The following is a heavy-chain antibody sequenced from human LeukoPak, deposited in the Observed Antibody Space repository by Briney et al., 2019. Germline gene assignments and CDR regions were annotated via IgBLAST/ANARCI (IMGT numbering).Heavy chain of an antibody. V-gene: IGHV3-74*01. J-gene: IGHJ4*02. D-gene: IGHD2-2*01. CDR2: INTDGSST. Sequence: GGSLRLSCAASGFTFSSYWMHWVRQDPGKGLVWVSRINTDGSSTSYADSVKGRFTISRDNAKNTLYLQMNSLRAEDTAVYYCARFCSSTSCYPTREYWGQGTLVTVSS. CDR1: GFTFSSYW. CDR3: ARFCSSTSCYPTREY.